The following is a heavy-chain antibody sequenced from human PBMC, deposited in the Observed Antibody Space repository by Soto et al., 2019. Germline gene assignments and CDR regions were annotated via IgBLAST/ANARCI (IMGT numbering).Heavy chain of an antibody. CDR2: INHSGST. Sequence: SETLSLTCAVYGGSFSGYYWTWIRQPPGTGLEWIGEINHSGSTYYNPSLKSRVSVSVDTSKNQFSLKLSSVTAADTAVYYCARLPLPTRLYYYGMDVXGQGTTVTVSS. CDR1: GGSFSGYY. CDR3: ARLPLPTRLYYYGMDV. V-gene: IGHV4-34*01. J-gene: IGHJ6*02.